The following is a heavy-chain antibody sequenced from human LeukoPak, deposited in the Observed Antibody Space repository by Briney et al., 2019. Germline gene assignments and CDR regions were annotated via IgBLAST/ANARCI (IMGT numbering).Heavy chain of an antibody. V-gene: IGHV3-23*01. CDR2: ISGTGGST. J-gene: IGHJ3*02. CDR1: GFTFSSYA. Sequence: GGSLRLSCAASGFTFSSYAMSWVRQAPAKGLEWVSGISGTGGSTYYADSLKGRFTISRDNSKNTLYLQMNSLRAEDTAVYYCAKLFIAVASSDAFDIWGQGTMVTVSS. CDR3: AKLFIAVASSDAFDI. D-gene: IGHD6-19*01.